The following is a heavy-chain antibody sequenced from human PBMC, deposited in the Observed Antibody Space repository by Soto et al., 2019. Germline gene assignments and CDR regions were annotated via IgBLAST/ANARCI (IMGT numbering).Heavy chain of an antibody. CDR3: ARESSGSYFDY. J-gene: IGHJ4*02. Sequence: GGSLRLSCAASGFTFSSYWMSWVRQAPGKGLEWVANIKQDGSEKYYVDSVKGRFTISRDNAKNSLYLQMNSLGAEDTAVYYCARESSGSYFDYWGRGTLVTVSS. D-gene: IGHD1-26*01. V-gene: IGHV3-7*03. CDR2: IKQDGSEK. CDR1: GFTFSSYW.